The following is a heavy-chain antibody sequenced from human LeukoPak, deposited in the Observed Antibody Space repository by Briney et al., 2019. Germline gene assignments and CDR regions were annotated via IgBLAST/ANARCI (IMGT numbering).Heavy chain of an antibody. CDR2: ISAYNGNI. CDR3: ARTPRDINWNRGQGNWFDP. V-gene: IGHV1-18*01. J-gene: IGHJ5*02. D-gene: IGHD1-20*01. CDR1: GYTFTSYD. Sequence: ASVKVSCKTSGYTFTSYDITWVRQAPGLGLEWMGWISAYNGNIHYAQKFQGRVTMTRDTSTSTVYMELSSLRSEDTAVYYCARTPRDINWNRGQGNWFDPWGQGTLVTVSS.